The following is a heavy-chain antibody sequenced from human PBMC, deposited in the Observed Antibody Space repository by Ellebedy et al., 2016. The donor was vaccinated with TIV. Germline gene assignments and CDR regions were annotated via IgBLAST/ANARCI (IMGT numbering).Heavy chain of an antibody. Sequence: GGSLRLXXGTSGFTFSTYGMSWVRQAPGKGLEWVSGFTGSDGPTYYADSVKGRFTISRDNSKNTLYLQMNSLRAEDTAIYYCGRDVTPGGLDVWGQGTTVTVS. CDR1: GFTFSTYG. J-gene: IGHJ6*02. V-gene: IGHV3-23*01. D-gene: IGHD2-2*01. CDR3: GRDVTPGGLDV. CDR2: FTGSDGPT.